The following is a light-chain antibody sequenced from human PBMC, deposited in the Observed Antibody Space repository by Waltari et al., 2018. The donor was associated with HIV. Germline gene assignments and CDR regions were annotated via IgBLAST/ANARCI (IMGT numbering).Light chain of an antibody. CDR1: QSISSY. Sequence: DIQMTQSPSSLPASVGERATITCRASQSISSYLNWYQQKPGKAPKLLIYAASSLQSGVPSRFSGSGSGTDFTLTISSLQPEDFATYYCQQSYSTPKTFGQGTKVEIK. CDR3: QQSYSTPKT. CDR2: AAS. V-gene: IGKV1-39*01. J-gene: IGKJ1*01.